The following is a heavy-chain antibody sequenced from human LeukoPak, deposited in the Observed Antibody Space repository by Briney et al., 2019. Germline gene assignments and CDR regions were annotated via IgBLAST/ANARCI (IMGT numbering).Heavy chain of an antibody. D-gene: IGHD2-15*01. CDR2: ISPIFGIA. CDR1: RGTFSSYA. V-gene: IGHV1-69*04. Sequence: TVKVSCKASRGTFSSYANCWVRLAPGPGLEWTGRISPIFGIANYAQQFHGRVTITADKSTSTAYMKLSSLRSEDTAVSYSARNLGEVVAATPGGWFVPWGHGALVTASS. CDR3: ARNLGEVVAATPGGWFVP. J-gene: IGHJ5*02.